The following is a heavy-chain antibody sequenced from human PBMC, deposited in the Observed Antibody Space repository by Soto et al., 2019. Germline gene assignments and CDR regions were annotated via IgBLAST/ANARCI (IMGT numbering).Heavy chain of an antibody. Sequence: SETLSLTCTVSGGSISSYYWSWIRQPPGKGLEWIGYIYYSGSTNYNPSLKSRVTISVDTSKNQFSLKLSSVTAADTAVYYCARGREDFDYWGQGTLVTVSS. CDR3: ARGREDFDY. V-gene: IGHV4-59*01. CDR2: IYYSGST. J-gene: IGHJ4*02. CDR1: GGSISSYY.